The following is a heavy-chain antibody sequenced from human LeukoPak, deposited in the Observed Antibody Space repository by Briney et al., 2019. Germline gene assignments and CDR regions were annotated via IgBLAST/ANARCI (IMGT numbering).Heavy chain of an antibody. V-gene: IGHV4-34*01. CDR3: ARIFKRYYYDSSGYSAFDP. D-gene: IGHD3-22*01. CDR2: INHSGST. Sequence: SETLSLTCAVYGGSFSGYYWSWIRQPPGTGLEWIGEINHSGSTNYNPSLKSRVTISVDTSKNQFSLKLSSVTAADTAVYYCARIFKRYYYDSSGYSAFDPWGQGTLVTVSS. CDR1: GGSFSGYY. J-gene: IGHJ5*02.